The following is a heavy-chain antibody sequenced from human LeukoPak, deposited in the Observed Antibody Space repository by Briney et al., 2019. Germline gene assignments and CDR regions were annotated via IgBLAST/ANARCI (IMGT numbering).Heavy chain of an antibody. J-gene: IGHJ4*02. CDR1: GFTFSSYS. V-gene: IGHV3-48*01. D-gene: IGHD6-6*01. Sequence: GGSLRLSCAASGFTFSSYSMNWVRQAPGKGLEWVSYISSSSSTIYYADSVKGRFTISRDNAKNSLYLQMNSLRAEDTAVYYCAREDYSSSSAPLFDYWGQGTLVTVSS. CDR3: AREDYSSSSAPLFDY. CDR2: ISSSSSTI.